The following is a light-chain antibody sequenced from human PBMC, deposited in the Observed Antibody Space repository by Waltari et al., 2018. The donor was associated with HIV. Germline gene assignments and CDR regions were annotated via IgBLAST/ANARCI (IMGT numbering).Light chain of an antibody. Sequence: SYELTQPSSVSVSPGQTARITCTGDVVAKKYARWFQQKPGQAPVLVIYKDSERPSGIPERFSGSSSGNTATLTISGTQAMDEADYYCQAWDSSTAYVFGTGTKVTVL. CDR1: VVAKKY. V-gene: IGLV3-27*01. CDR2: KDS. J-gene: IGLJ1*01. CDR3: QAWDSSTAYV.